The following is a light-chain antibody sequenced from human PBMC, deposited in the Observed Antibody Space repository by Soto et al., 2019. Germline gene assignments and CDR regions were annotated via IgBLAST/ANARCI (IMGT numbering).Light chain of an antibody. CDR1: QGIGDT. CDR2: GAS. V-gene: IGKV3-20*01. J-gene: IGKJ5*01. Sequence: EFVMMQSPATLSVSPGAGATLSFRASQGIGDTLAWYQHKPGQTPRLLIYGASSRATGIPDRFSGSGSGTDFTLTISRLEPEDFAVYYCQQYGRPPITFGQGTRLEI. CDR3: QQYGRPPIT.